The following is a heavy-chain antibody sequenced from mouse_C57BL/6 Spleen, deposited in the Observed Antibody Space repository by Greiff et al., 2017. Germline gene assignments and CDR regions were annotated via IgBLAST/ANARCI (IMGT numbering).Heavy chain of an antibody. CDR3: ARWGIYYGSSYNY. CDR1: GYTFTSYW. J-gene: IGHJ2*01. CDR2: IDPSDSET. Sequence: VQPQQPGAELVRPGSSVKLSCKASGYTFTSYWMHWVKQRPIQGLEWIGNIDPSDSETHYNQKFKDKATLTVDKSSSTAYMQLSSLTSEDSAVYYCARWGIYYGSSYNYWGQGTTLTVSS. D-gene: IGHD1-1*01. V-gene: IGHV1-52*01.